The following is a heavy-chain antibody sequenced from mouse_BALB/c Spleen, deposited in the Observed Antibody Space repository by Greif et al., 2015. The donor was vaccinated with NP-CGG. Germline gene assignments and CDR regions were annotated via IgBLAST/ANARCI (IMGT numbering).Heavy chain of an antibody. CDR3: ARGSGYFYYFDY. CDR2: IYPGNGDT. V-gene: IGHV1-12*01. Sequence: VQLQQSGAELVKPGASVKMSCKASGYTFTSYNMHWVKQTPGQGLEWIGAIYPGNGDTSYNQKFKGKATLTADKSSSTAYMQLSSLTSEDSAVYYCARGSGYFYYFDYWGQGTTLTVSS. D-gene: IGHD3-1*01. J-gene: IGHJ2*01. CDR1: GYTFTSYN.